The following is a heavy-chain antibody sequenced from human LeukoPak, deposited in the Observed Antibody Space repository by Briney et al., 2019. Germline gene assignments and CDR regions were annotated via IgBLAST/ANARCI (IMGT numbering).Heavy chain of an antibody. V-gene: IGHV4-59*01. D-gene: IGHD3-10*02. Sequence: SETLSLTCTVSGGSISSYYWSWIRQPPGKGLEWIGYIYYSGSTNYNPSIKSRVTISIDTSKNQFSLKLSSVTAADTAVYYCARVSHYYVDDWGQGTMVTVSS. CDR1: GGSISSYY. CDR2: IYYSGST. CDR3: ARVSHYYVDD. J-gene: IGHJ3*01.